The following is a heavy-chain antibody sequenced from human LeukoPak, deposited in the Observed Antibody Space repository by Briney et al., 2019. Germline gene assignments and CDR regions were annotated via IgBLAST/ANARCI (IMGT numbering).Heavy chain of an antibody. J-gene: IGHJ4*02. Sequence: GGSLRLSCAASGFTFSSFWMSWVRQAPGKGVEWVANIKEDGSQKNYVDSVKGRFTISRDNAKNSLYLQMNSLRAEDTAVYSCMRDYGGNWGQGTLVTVSS. CDR3: MRDYGGN. D-gene: IGHD3-10*01. CDR2: IKEDGSQK. V-gene: IGHV3-7*05. CDR1: GFTFSSFW.